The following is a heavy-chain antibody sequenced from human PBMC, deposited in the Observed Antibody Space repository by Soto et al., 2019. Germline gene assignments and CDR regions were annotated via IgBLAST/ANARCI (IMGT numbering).Heavy chain of an antibody. CDR3: AGRDCSGTNCYYLDYYYMDV. CDR2: IYYSGST. J-gene: IGHJ6*03. D-gene: IGHD2-2*01. Sequence: QVQLQESGPGLVRPSETLSLTCTVSGGSFSSYYWTWIRQSPGQGLAWIGYIYYSGSTDYNPSLRGRLAISIDTSKNQFSLRLNSMTAADTAVYYCAGRDCSGTNCYYLDYYYMDVWGKGTTVTVSS. CDR1: GGSFSSYY. V-gene: IGHV4-59*08.